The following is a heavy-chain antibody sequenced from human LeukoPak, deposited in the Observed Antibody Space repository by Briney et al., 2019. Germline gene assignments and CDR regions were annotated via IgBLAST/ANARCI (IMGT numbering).Heavy chain of an antibody. CDR2: INPSGGST. V-gene: IGHV1-46*01. CDR3: ASSVPQSPPQDYYYMDV. J-gene: IGHJ6*03. CDR1: GYTFTSYY. D-gene: IGHD1-14*01. Sequence: ASVKVSCKASGYTFTSYYMHWVRQAPGQGLEWMGIINPSGGSTSYAQKFQGRVTMTRDMSTSTVYMELSSLRSEDTAVYYCASSVPQSPPQDYYYMDVWGKGPTVTVSS.